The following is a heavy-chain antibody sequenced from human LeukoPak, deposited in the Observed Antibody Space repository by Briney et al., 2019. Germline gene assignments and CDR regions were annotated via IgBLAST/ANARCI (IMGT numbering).Heavy chain of an antibody. V-gene: IGHV4-4*07. D-gene: IGHD6-13*01. CDR2: IYTSGST. CDR1: GGSISSYY. J-gene: IGHJ5*02. Sequence: SETLSLTCTVSGGSISSYYWSWIRQPAGKGLGWIGRIYTSGSTNYNPSLKSRVTMSVDTSKNQFSLKLSSVTAADTAVYYCARDGRIAAARGLNWFDPWGQGTLVTVSS. CDR3: ARDGRIAAARGLNWFDP.